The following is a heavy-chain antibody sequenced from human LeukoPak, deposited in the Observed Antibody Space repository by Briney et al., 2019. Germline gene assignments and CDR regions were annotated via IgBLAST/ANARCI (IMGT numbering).Heavy chain of an antibody. J-gene: IGHJ4*02. CDR2: IIPIFGTA. CDR1: GGTFSSYA. D-gene: IGHD3-22*01. CDR3: ARDSQNYYDSSGYYRGDGY. Sequence: SVKVSCKASGGTFSSYAISWVRQAPGQGLEWMGGIIPIFGTANYAQKFQGRVTITADESTSTAYMELSSLRSEDTAVYYCARDSQNYYDSSGYYRGDGYWGQGTLVTVSS. V-gene: IGHV1-69*13.